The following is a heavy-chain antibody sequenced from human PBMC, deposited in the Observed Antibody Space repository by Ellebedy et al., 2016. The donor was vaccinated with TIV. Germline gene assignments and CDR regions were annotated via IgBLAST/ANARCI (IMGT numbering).Heavy chain of an antibody. Sequence: SETLSLTXALSGYTMFGQNVAWNWIRQSPSRGLEWLGRTYYRSKWYNDYAVSVKSRLIINSDTSKNQFSLQLNSVTPEDTAEYYCARGDGSSDWYFDYWGQGTLVTVSS. J-gene: IGHJ4*02. D-gene: IGHD6-19*01. CDR3: ARGDGSSDWYFDY. CDR2: TYYRSKWYN. CDR1: GYTMFGQNVA. V-gene: IGHV6-1*01.